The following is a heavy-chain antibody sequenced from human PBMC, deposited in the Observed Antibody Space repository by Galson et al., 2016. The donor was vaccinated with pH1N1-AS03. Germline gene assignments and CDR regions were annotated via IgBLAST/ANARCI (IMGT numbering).Heavy chain of an antibody. CDR2: IRWDGAT. CDR1: GFTFDYYA. Sequence: SLRLSCAATGFTFDYYAMHWIRQRPGKGLEWVSGIRWDGATGYADSVQGRFTISRDQAKTSLYLQMTSLKIEDTTLYYCVRDMGTTTAVSGFWGQGILVTVPS. D-gene: IGHD1/OR15-1a*01. CDR3: VRDMGTTTAVSGF. V-gene: IGHV3-9*01. J-gene: IGHJ4*02.